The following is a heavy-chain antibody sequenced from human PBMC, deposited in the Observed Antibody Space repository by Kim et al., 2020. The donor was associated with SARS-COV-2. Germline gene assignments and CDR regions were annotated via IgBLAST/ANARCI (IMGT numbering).Heavy chain of an antibody. CDR1: GFMFSSYY. CDR2: IKEDGGAD. CDR3: AKTIGGADISFDY. V-gene: IGHV3-7*01. Sequence: GGSLRLSCVASGFMFSSYYMGWVRQAPGEGLEWVADIKEDGGADYYVDSVKGRFTISRDNDKNSLFLQMNSLRAEDTGVYYCAKTIGGADISFDYWGQGPLVTVSS. D-gene: IGHD3-9*01. J-gene: IGHJ4*02.